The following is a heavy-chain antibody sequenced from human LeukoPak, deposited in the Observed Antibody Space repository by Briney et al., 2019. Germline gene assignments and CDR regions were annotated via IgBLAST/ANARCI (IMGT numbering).Heavy chain of an antibody. V-gene: IGHV3-30*18. Sequence: GGSLRLSCAASGFTFSSYGMHWVRQAPGNGLEWVAVISYDGSNKYYADSVKGRFTISRDNSKNTLYLQMNSLRAEDTAVYYCAKDERSDGYIYYYYYGMDVWGQGTTVTVSS. CDR1: GFTFSSYG. D-gene: IGHD5-24*01. J-gene: IGHJ6*02. CDR2: ISYDGSNK. CDR3: AKDERSDGYIYYYYYGMDV.